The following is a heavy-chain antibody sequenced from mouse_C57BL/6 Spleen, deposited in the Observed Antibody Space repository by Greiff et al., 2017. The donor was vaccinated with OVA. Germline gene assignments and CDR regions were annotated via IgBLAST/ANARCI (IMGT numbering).Heavy chain of an antibody. Sequence: EVKLVESGGGLVKPGGSLKLSCAASGFNFSDYGMHWVRQAPEKGLEWVAYISSGSSTIYYADTVKGRFTISRDNAKNTLFLQMTSLSSEDTAMYYCAVANWGDYWGQGTTLTVSS. CDR1: GFNFSDYG. CDR2: ISSGSSTI. D-gene: IGHD4-1*01. CDR3: AVANWGDY. J-gene: IGHJ2*01. V-gene: IGHV5-17*01.